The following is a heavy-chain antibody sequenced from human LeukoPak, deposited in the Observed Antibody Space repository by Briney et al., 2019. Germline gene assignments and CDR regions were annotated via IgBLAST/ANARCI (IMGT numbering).Heavy chain of an antibody. CDR2: INRDETDI. CDR1: GFNFNSY. Sequence: GESLRLSCAASGFNFNSYMGWVRQAPEDGLEWVAIINRDETDIYYVDSVKGRFTISRDNAKSSLFLEMNSLRVEDTGVYYCARGDGRARSDGATWGPGTLVTVSS. V-gene: IGHV3-7*01. D-gene: IGHD6-19*01. J-gene: IGHJ1*01. CDR3: ARGDGRARSDGAT.